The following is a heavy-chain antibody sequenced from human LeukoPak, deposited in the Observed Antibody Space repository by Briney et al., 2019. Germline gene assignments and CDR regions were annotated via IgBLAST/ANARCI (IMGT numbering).Heavy chain of an antibody. CDR3: AKAAKKREQLVHYYYYYMYV. V-gene: IGHV3-23*01. Sequence: GGSLRLSCAASGFTFSSYAMSWVRQAPGKGLEWVSAISGSGGSTYYADSVKGRFTISRDNSKNTLYLQMNSLRAEDTAVYYCAKAAKKREQLVHYYYYYMYVWGKGTTVTVSS. CDR1: GFTFSSYA. D-gene: IGHD6-13*01. CDR2: ISGSGGST. J-gene: IGHJ6*03.